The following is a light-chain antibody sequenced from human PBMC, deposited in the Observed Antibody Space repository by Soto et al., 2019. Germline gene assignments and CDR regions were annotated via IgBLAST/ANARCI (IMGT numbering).Light chain of an antibody. J-gene: IGLJ3*02. CDR3: AAWDDSLRGVV. V-gene: IGLV1-47*01. CDR1: ASNIGSNY. CDR2: RSD. Sequence: QSVLTQPPSASGTPGQRVTFSCSGGASNIGSNYVYWYQQLPGTAPKLLIYRSDQRPSGVPDRFSGSKSGTSASLAISGLRSEDEADYYCAAWDDSLRGVVFGGGTKLTVL.